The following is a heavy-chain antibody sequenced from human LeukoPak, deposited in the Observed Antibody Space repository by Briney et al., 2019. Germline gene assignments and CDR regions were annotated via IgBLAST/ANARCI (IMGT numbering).Heavy chain of an antibody. CDR1: GYTFTSYG. CDR2: ISAYNGNT. J-gene: IGHJ4*02. D-gene: IGHD2-15*01. CDR3: ARTPRYCSGGSCYGGY. Sequence: ASVKVSCKASGYTFTSYGISWVRQAPGQGLEWMGWISAYNGNTNYAQKLQGRVTMTTDTSTSTAYMELRSLGSDDTAVYYCARTPRYCSGGSCYGGYWGQGTLVTVSS. V-gene: IGHV1-18*01.